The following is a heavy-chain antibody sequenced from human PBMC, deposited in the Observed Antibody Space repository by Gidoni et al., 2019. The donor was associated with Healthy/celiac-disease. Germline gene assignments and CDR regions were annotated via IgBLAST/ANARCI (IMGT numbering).Heavy chain of an antibody. CDR1: GGNFSSYA. J-gene: IGHJ3*02. CDR2: IIPIFGTA. CDR3: ARAGGYYDSSGYRPDAFDI. D-gene: IGHD3-22*01. V-gene: IGHV1-69*06. Sequence: QVQLVQSGAEVKKPGSSVKVSCKASGGNFSSYAISWVRQAPGQGLEWMGGIIPIFGTANYAQKFQGRVTITADKSTSTAYMELSSLRSEDTAVYYCARAGGYYDSSGYRPDAFDIWGQGTMVTVSS.